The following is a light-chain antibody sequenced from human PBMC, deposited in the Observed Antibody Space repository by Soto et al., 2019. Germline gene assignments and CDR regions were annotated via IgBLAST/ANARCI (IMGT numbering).Light chain of an antibody. CDR3: QQYNNWPPLT. Sequence: EIVMTQSPATLSVSPGERATLSCRASQSVNNNLAWYQQKPGQAPRLLIYGASTRATGIPARFSGGGSGTEFTLTISGLQSEDCAVYYCQQYNNWPPLTFGGGTKVEIK. V-gene: IGKV3D-15*01. CDR1: QSVNNN. CDR2: GAS. J-gene: IGKJ4*01.